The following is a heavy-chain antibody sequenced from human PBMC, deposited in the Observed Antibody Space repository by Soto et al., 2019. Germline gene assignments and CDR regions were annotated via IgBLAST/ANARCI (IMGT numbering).Heavy chain of an antibody. CDR2: IWHDGSYK. D-gene: IGHD6-19*01. CDR1: GFTFSSYG. V-gene: IGHV3-33*01. Sequence: QVQLVESGGGVVQPGTSLRLSCEASGFTFSSYGIHWVRQAPGKGLEWVAVIWHDGSYKYYADYVKGRFTISRDNSKNTRYLEMNSLRAEDTAIYSCARDVKAVAGLDLWGQGTLVSVS. J-gene: IGHJ5*02. CDR3: ARDVKAVAGLDL.